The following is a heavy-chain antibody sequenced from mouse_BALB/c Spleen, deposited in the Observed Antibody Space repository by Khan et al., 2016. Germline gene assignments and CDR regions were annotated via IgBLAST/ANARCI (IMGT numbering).Heavy chain of an antibody. CDR3: GSKRARNSSAMDY. CDR2: ISSGSSTI. Sequence: EVELVESGGGLVQPGGSRKLSCAASGFTFSSFGMHWVRKAPEKGLEWVAYISSGSSTIYYADTVKGRFTISRDNPTNTLFLQMTSLQSVDSAVFYCGSKRARNSSAMDYWGQGAACTV. CDR1: GFTFSSFG. V-gene: IGHV5-17*02. J-gene: IGHJ4*01. D-gene: IGHD1-1*01.